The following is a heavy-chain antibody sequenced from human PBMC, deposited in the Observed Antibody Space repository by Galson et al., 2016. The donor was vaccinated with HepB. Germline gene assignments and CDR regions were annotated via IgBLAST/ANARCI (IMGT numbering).Heavy chain of an antibody. CDR1: GYSFGNYG. Sequence: SVKVSCKASGYSFGNYGISWVRQAPGQGLEWMGWITIYNGDTNYAERLQGRVALTADTSTSTAYMELRSLRSDDTAVYYCARESGSGHYNTNFNSWGQGTLVTVSS. CDR2: ITIYNGDT. V-gene: IGHV1-18*01. D-gene: IGHD3-10*01. J-gene: IGHJ4*02. CDR3: ARESGSGHYNTNFNS.